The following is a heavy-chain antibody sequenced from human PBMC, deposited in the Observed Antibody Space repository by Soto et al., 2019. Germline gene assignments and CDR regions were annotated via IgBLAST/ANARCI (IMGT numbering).Heavy chain of an antibody. Sequence: EVQLLESGGGLVQPGGSLRLSCAASGFTFSSYAMWWVRQAPGKGLECVSAISGGGETTYYADSVKGRFTISRDNSKNTLELQMNSLRAEDTAVYYCAFNSGSGSYYFDYWGQGTLGTVSS. J-gene: IGHJ4*02. CDR1: GFTFSSYA. CDR2: ISGGGETT. CDR3: AFNSGSGSYYFDY. D-gene: IGHD3-10*01. V-gene: IGHV3-23*01.